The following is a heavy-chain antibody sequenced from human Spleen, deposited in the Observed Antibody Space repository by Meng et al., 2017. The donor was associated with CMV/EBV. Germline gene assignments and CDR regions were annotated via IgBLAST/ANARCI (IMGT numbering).Heavy chain of an antibody. CDR3: ASPTYYYGSGSYVRGWFDP. D-gene: IGHD3-10*01. Sequence: SETLSLTCIVSGGSITSSDYFWGWIRQPPGKGLEWIGSIYYTGTTYYNPSLKSRVTMSVDTSKNQFSLEVNSVTAADTAVYFCASPTYYYGSGSYVRGWFDPWGQGTLVTVSS. CDR2: IYYTGTT. J-gene: IGHJ5*02. V-gene: IGHV4-39*07. CDR1: GGSITSSDYF.